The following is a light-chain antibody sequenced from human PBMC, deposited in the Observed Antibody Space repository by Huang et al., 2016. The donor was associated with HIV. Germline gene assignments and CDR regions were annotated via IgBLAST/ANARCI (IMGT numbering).Light chain of an antibody. V-gene: IGKV1-39*01. Sequence: IQMTQSPSSLPAFVGDRVTITCRASQSITNYLNWYQQKIGESPKLLIYAASILQSGVPLMFGGSGSETNFSLTITNLQSEDFAVYYCQQGYSIPWTFGQGTRVEI. CDR1: QSITNY. CDR2: AAS. CDR3: QQGYSIPWT. J-gene: IGKJ1*01.